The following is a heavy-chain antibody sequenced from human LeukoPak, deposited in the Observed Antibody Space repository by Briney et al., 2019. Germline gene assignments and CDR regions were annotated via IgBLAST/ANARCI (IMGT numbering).Heavy chain of an antibody. D-gene: IGHD3-22*01. CDR2: IGTSDSST. Sequence: AGGSLRLSCAASGFTFSSYEMNWVRQAPGKGLEWVSYIGTSDSSTYYADSVKGRFTISRDNAKNSLYLQMNSLRAEDTAVYYCARYGDSSVYYSADALDIWGQGTMVTVSS. J-gene: IGHJ3*02. CDR3: ARYGDSSVYYSADALDI. CDR1: GFTFSSYE. V-gene: IGHV3-48*03.